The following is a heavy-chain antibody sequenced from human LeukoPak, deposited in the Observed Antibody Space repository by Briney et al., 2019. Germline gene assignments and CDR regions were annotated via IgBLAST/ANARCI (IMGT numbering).Heavy chain of an antibody. CDR3: AKDRSGYDFYY. J-gene: IGHJ4*02. CDR2: ISGSGGST. Sequence: GGSLRLSCEASGFTFSTYWMGWVRQAPGKGLEWVSAISGSGGSTYYADSVKGRFTISRDNSKNTLYLQMNSLRAEDTAVYYCAKDRSGYDFYYWGQGTLVTVSS. D-gene: IGHD5-12*01. V-gene: IGHV3-23*01. CDR1: GFTFSTYW.